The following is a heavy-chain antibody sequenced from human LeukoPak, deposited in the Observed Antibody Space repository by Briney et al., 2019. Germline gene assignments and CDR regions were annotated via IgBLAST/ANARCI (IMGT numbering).Heavy chain of an antibody. D-gene: IGHD1-26*01. CDR1: GYTFTNYG. Sequence: ASVKVSCKASGYTFTNYGINWVRQATGQGLEWMGWMNPNSGNTGYAQNFQGRITMTRDTSISTAYMELSSLRSEDTAVYYCARPTSGTYPFDYWGQGTLVTVSS. CDR3: ARPTSGTYPFDY. CDR2: MNPNSGNT. V-gene: IGHV1-8*01. J-gene: IGHJ4*02.